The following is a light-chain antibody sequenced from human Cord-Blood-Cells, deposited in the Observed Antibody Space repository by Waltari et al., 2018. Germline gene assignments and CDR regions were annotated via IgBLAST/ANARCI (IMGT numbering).Light chain of an antibody. V-gene: IGLV2-14*01. CDR1: SSDVGGYNY. Sequence: QSALTQPASVSGSPGQSITISCTGTSSDVGGYNYVSWYQQHPGKAPKLMIYEVSKRPSGVSNRFSGSESGNTAALTISGLQAEDEADYYCSSYTSSSTLVFVGGTKLTVL. CDR3: SSYTSSSTLV. CDR2: EVS. J-gene: IGLJ3*02.